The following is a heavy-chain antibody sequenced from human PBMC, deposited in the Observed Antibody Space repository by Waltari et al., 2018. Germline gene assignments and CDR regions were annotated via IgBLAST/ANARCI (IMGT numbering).Heavy chain of an antibody. CDR1: GFTFSRYS. D-gene: IGHD1-26*01. CDR3: ARDRLSGSYSSGFDY. Sequence: EVQLVESGGGLVKPGGSLRLSCAASGFTFSRYSMNWVRPAQGKGLEWVSSISSSSSYIYYADSVKGRFTISRDNAKNSLYLQMNSLRAEDTAVYYCARDRLSGSYSSGFDYWGQGTLVTVSS. J-gene: IGHJ4*02. V-gene: IGHV3-21*01. CDR2: ISSSSSYI.